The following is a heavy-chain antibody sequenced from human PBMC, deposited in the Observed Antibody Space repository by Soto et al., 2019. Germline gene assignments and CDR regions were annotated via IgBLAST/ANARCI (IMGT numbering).Heavy chain of an antibody. CDR2: IYYSWTT. CDR3: ARHIIANKDAFDV. D-gene: IGHD2-21*01. CDR1: CDSISSGTYY. Sequence: SETLSLTCTVSCDSISSGTYYWDWVRQPPGEGLEWIGSIYYSWTTSYNPSLESRVTMSLDTSNNQFFLNLTSVTAADTAVYYCARHIIANKDAFDVWGQGKLVTVSS. J-gene: IGHJ3*01. V-gene: IGHV4-39*01.